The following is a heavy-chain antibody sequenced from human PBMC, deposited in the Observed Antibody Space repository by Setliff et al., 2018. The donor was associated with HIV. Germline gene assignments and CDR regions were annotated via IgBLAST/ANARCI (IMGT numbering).Heavy chain of an antibody. CDR1: GYTFTDYY. J-gene: IGHJ3*02. V-gene: IGHV1-2*02. CDR3: ARDYLHVFDI. CDR2: INSASGGT. Sequence: AAVQVPCKASGYTFTDYYIHWVRQAPGQGLEWMGWINSASGGTNYAQNFQGRVTVTRDTSINTAYVELNSLKSDDTAVYYCARDYLHVFDIWGQGTMVTVSS.